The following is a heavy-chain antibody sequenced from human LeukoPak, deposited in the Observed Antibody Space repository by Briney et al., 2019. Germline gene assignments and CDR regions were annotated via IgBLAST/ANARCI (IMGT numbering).Heavy chain of an antibody. D-gene: IGHD3-10*01. CDR3: ARSSGWFDP. J-gene: IGHJ5*02. Sequence: MPSQTLSLTCAVSGDSISSGSYSWSWIRQAPGKGLEWIGDVYESGSTYYSPSLTSRVTISVDRSKNQFSLKLSSVTAADTAVYYCARSSGWFDPWGQGTLVTVSS. CDR2: VYESGST. V-gene: IGHV4-30-2*01. CDR1: GDSISSGSYS.